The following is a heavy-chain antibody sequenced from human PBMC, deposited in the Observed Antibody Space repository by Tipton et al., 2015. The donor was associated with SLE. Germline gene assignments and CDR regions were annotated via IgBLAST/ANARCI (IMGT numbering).Heavy chain of an antibody. CDR3: ARELLSPMTTVHWYFDL. CDR1: GYSITSGYY. Sequence: TLSLTCTVSGYSITSGYYWGWIRQPPGKGLEWIGSMSQTGITYYNPTLKSRVTMSVDTSENQLSLKLNSMTAADTAVYYCARELLSPMTTVHWYFDLWGRGTLVTVSS. CDR2: MSQTGIT. D-gene: IGHD4-11*01. J-gene: IGHJ2*01. V-gene: IGHV4-38-2*02.